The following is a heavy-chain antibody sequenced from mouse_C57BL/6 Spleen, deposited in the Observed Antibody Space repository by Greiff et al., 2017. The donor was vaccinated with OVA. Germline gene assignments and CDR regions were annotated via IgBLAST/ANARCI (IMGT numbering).Heavy chain of an antibody. CDR2: INPNNGGT. V-gene: IGHV1-26*01. CDR3: AREWEGAMDY. Sequence: EVQLQQSGPELVKPGASVKISCKASGYTFTDYHMNWVKQSHGKSLEWIGDINPNNGGTSYNQKFKGKATLTVDKSSSTAYMELRSLTSEDSAVYYCAREWEGAMDYWGQGTSVTVSS. CDR1: GYTFTDYH. D-gene: IGHD4-1*01. J-gene: IGHJ4*01.